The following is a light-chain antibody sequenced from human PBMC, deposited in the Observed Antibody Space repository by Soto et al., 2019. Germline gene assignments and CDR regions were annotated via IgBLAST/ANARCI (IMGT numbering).Light chain of an antibody. V-gene: IGLV2-8*01. CDR2: EVS. Sequence: QSVLTQPPSASGSPGQSVTLSCTGTSSDVGGYNYVSWYQQHPGKAPKLMIYEVSKRPSGVPDRFSGSKSGNTASLTVSGLQAEDEAAYYCSSYAGSNNLVFGGGTKLTVL. J-gene: IGLJ2*01. CDR1: SSDVGGYNY. CDR3: SSYAGSNNLV.